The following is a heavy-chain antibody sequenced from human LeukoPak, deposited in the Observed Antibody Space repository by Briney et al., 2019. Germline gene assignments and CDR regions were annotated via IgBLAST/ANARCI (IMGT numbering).Heavy chain of an antibody. J-gene: IGHJ4*02. Sequence: GGSLRLSCAGSGSTFSGHWLTWVRQAPGKGLEWVASIKEDGREAHYADSVKGRFTISRDNTKSTLYLQMNSLRVEDTAAYYCAREWYDYGGDSGGYWGQGTLVTVSS. CDR1: GSTFSGHW. CDR2: IKEDGREA. D-gene: IGHD4-23*01. V-gene: IGHV3-7*01. CDR3: AREWYDYGGDSGGY.